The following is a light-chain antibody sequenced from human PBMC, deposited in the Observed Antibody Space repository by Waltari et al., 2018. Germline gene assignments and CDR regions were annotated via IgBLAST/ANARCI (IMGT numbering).Light chain of an antibody. Sequence: EIVLTQSPGTLSLSPGERVTLSCRASQSIGRSLAWYQQKPGQAPRLRIYAASSRATGIPDRFSGSGSGTDFSLTISRLEPEDFAVYYCQHYVRLPATFGQGTKVEIK. CDR2: AAS. J-gene: IGKJ1*01. CDR3: QHYVRLPAT. CDR1: QSIGRS. V-gene: IGKV3-20*01.